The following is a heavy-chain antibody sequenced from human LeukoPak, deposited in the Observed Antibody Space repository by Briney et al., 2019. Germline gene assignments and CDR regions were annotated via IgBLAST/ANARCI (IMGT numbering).Heavy chain of an antibody. J-gene: IGHJ6*03. D-gene: IGHD3-10*01. V-gene: IGHV3-64*01. CDR3: ARSRGLDIHYYYYMDV. Sequence: PGRSLRLSCAVSGFTFSSDAVHWVRQAPGKGLEYVSAITSYGGRTYYANSVKGRFTISRDNSKNTLYLQMGSLRADDMAVYYCARSRGLDIHYYYYMDVWGKGTTVSVSS. CDR1: GFTFSSDA. CDR2: ITSYGGRT.